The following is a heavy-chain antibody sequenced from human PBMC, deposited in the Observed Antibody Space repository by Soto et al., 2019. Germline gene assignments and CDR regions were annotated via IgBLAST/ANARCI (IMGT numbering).Heavy chain of an antibody. D-gene: IGHD5-12*01. Sequence: ASVKVSCKASGYTFTSYDINWVRQATGQGLEWMGWMNPNSGNTGYAQKFQGRVTMTRNTSKNQFSLKLSSVTAADTAVYYCARGIIGYSGYDQNGHYYYYMDVWGKGTTVTVSS. CDR3: ARGIIGYSGYDQNGHYYYYMDV. J-gene: IGHJ6*03. V-gene: IGHV1-8*01. CDR2: MNPNSGNT. CDR1: GYTFTSYD.